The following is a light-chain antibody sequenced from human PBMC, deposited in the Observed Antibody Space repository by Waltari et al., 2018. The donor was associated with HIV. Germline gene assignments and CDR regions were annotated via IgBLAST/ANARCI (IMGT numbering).Light chain of an antibody. Sequence: EIALTQSPGTLSLSPGERATLPCRASQTISSTYLAWYQQKPGQAPRLLIYGASSRATGIPDRFSGSGSGTDFTLTISSLEPEDCAVYYCQQYIGSPRTFGQGTKVELK. J-gene: IGKJ1*01. CDR2: GAS. CDR3: QQYIGSPRT. V-gene: IGKV3-20*01. CDR1: QTISSTY.